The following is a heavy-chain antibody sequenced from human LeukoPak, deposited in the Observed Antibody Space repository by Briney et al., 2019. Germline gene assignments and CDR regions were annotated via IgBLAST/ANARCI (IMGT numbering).Heavy chain of an antibody. V-gene: IGHV3-30-3*01. Sequence: GRSLRLSCAASGFTFSNYAMYWVRQAPGEGLEWVALISYAGSNKYYADSVKGRFTISRDNSKNTLYLQMSSLRVEDTAVYYCARDLDRYCSSSNCHSADYWGQGTLVTVSS. J-gene: IGHJ4*02. CDR2: ISYAGSNK. CDR1: GFTFSNYA. CDR3: ARDLDRYCSSSNCHSADY. D-gene: IGHD2-2*01.